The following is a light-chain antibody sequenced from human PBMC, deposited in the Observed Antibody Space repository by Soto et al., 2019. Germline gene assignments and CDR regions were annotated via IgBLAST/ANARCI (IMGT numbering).Light chain of an antibody. V-gene: IGKV3-20*01. CDR1: QSVSSSY. CDR3: QDYDSSPIT. Sequence: EIVLTQSPGTLSLSPGERATLSCRASQSVSSSYLAWYQQKPGQAPRLLIYGASSRATGIPDRFSGSGSGTDFALTISRLEPEDYALYYCQDYDSSPITFGQGTRLAIK. J-gene: IGKJ5*01. CDR2: GAS.